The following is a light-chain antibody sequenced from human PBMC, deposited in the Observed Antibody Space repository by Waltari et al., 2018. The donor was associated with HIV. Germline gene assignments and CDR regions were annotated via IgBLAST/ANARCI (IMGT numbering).Light chain of an antibody. V-gene: IGLV1-40*01. CDR2: GNS. J-gene: IGLJ3*02. Sequence: QSVLTQPPSVSGAPGQRVTISCSGSRSNIGARFDVHWYQQIPGTAPKLLIYGNSNRPSGVPDRFSGSKSGTSASLAITGLQAEDEADYYCQAWDSSTPWVFGGGTKLTVL. CDR3: QAWDSSTPWV. CDR1: RSNIGARFD.